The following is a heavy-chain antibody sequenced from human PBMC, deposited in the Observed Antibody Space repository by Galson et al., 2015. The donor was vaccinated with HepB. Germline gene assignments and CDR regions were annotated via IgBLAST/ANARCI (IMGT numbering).Heavy chain of an antibody. CDR3: ARDPAGSGSYYDF. CDR1: GFTFGSYS. Sequence: SLRLSCSASGFTFGSYSMNWVRQAPGKGLEWVSYISSSSGVIHYANSVKGRFTISRDNAENSLFLQMNSLRAEDTAVYYCARDPAGSGSYYDFWGQGTLVTVSS. V-gene: IGHV3-48*04. CDR2: ISSSSGVI. J-gene: IGHJ4*02. D-gene: IGHD3-10*01.